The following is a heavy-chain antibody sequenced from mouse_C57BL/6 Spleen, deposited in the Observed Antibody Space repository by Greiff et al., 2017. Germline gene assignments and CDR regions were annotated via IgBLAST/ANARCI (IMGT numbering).Heavy chain of an antibody. D-gene: IGHD1-1*01. CDR1: GYTFTSYW. V-gene: IGHV1-64*01. CDR3: ARYTTVVEGFAY. CDR2: IHPNSGST. J-gene: IGHJ3*01. Sequence: QVQLQQSGAELVKPGASVKLSCKASGYTFTSYWMHWVKQRPGQGLEWIGMIHPNSGSTNYNEKFKSKATLTVDKSSSTAYMQLSSLTSEDSAVYYCARYTTVVEGFAYWGQGTLVTVSA.